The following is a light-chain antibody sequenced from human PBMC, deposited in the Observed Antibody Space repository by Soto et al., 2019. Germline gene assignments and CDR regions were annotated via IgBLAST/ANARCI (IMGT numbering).Light chain of an antibody. CDR2: DVT. V-gene: IGLV2-11*01. CDR3: CSDAGSNTWV. J-gene: IGLJ3*02. CDR1: NSDVGAYDY. Sequence: QSVLTQPRSVSGSPGQSVIISCTGTNSDVGAYDYVSWYQQHPGKAPKLIIYDVTKRPSGVPDRCSASKSGNTAALTISGLQAEDEADYYCCSDAGSNTWVFGGGTQLTVL.